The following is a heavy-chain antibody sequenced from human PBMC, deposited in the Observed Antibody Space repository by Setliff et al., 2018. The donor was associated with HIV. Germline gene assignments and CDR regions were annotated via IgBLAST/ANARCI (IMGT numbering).Heavy chain of an antibody. Sequence: SETLSLTCAVYGGSFSGYYWNWIRQSPGKGLEWIVEVNHNGNINYNPSLQSRVTVSVDTSKPQFSLKMNSVTAADTAVYYCAITIVGVTTEMYWGQGTLVTVSS. J-gene: IGHJ4*02. CDR3: AITIVGVTTEMY. CDR2: VNHNGNI. D-gene: IGHD2-21*02. V-gene: IGHV4-34*01. CDR1: GGSFSGYY.